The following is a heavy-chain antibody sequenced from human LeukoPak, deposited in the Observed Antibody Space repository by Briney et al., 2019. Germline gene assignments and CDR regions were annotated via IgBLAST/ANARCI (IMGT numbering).Heavy chain of an antibody. CDR2: GSGGGSST. J-gene: IGHJ4*02. CDR3: AKRGMTTVKEGFDY. Sequence: PGGSLRLSCAASGFTFSTYAMSWVRQAPGKGLQWVSAGSGGGSSTYYADSVKGRFTISRDNSKNTLSLQMNSLRADDTAVYYCAKRGMTTVKEGFDYWGQGTLVTVSS. D-gene: IGHD4-11*01. CDR1: GFTFSTYA. V-gene: IGHV3-23*01.